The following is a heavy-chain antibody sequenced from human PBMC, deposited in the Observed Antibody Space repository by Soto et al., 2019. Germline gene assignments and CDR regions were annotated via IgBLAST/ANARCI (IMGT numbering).Heavy chain of an antibody. CDR1: GGSISSSSYY. J-gene: IGHJ4*02. CDR3: ARRWGPTFDF. V-gene: IGHV4-39*01. D-gene: IGHD1-26*01. Sequence: SETLSLTCTVSGGSISSSSYYWGWIRQPPGKGLEWIGSIYYSGSSYYNPSLKSRVTLSVATSKNQFSLKLSSVTAADTDVYHRARRWGPTFDFWRQGTLVTVSS. CDR2: IYYSGSS.